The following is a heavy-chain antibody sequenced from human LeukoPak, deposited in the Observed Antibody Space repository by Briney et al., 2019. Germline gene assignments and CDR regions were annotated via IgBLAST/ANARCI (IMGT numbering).Heavy chain of an antibody. CDR1: AFTFSSHE. CDR2: ISGSGSNI. Sequence: GGSLRLSCAASAFTFSSHEMNWVRQAPGKGLEWISYISGSGSNIYYVDSVRGRFTTSRDNAKNSLYLQMNSLRADDTAIYYCARGAATGWSNDYWGQGILVTVSS. V-gene: IGHV3-48*03. J-gene: IGHJ4*02. CDR3: ARGAATGWSNDY. D-gene: IGHD6-19*01.